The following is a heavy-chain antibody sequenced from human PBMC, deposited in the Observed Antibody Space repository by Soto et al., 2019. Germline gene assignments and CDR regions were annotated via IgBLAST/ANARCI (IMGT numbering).Heavy chain of an antibody. CDR3: ARDSYGDYHFAS. CDR2: ISSSGAYI. Sequence: EVRLVESGGALVTPGESLRLSCAASGFTFSIYSMNWVRQAPGRGLEWLSSISSSGAYIYYADSLRGRFTISRDNAKSLLYLQMNSLRAEDTALYYCARDSYGDYHFASWGHGTLVTVSS. CDR1: GFTFSIYS. D-gene: IGHD4-17*01. J-gene: IGHJ4*01. V-gene: IGHV3-21*01.